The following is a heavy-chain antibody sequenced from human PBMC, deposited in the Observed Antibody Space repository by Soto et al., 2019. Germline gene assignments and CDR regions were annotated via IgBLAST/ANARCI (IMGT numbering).Heavy chain of an antibody. J-gene: IGHJ3*02. Sequence: PGSSLRLSCAVSGFTFSSNVMSWVRQAPGKGLEWVSVISGSGGSTHYADPAKGRFTISRDNSKNMLYLQMNSLRAEDKAVYYCAKGRFVNMTREEAFDMWGHGTLVTVS. CDR2: ISGSGGST. V-gene: IGHV3-23*01. CDR1: GFTFSSNV. CDR3: AKGRFVNMTREEAFDM. D-gene: IGHD2-21*01.